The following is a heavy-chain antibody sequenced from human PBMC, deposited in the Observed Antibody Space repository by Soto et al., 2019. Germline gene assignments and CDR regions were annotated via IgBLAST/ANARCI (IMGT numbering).Heavy chain of an antibody. CDR3: ARENTEGTVTTFPYYYGMDV. CDR1: GFTFSSYW. D-gene: IGHD4-4*01. J-gene: IGHJ6*02. Sequence: EVQLVESGGGLVQPGGSLRLYCAASGFTFSSYWMHWVRQAPGKGLVWVSRINSDGSSTSYADSVKGRFTISRDNAKNKLYLQMNSLRAEDTAVYYCARENTEGTVTTFPYYYGMDVWGQGTTVTVSS. V-gene: IGHV3-74*01. CDR2: INSDGSST.